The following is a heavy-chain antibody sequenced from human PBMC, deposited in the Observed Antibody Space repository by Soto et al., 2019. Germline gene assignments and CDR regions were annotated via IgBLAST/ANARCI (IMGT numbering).Heavy chain of an antibody. D-gene: IGHD1-1*01. Sequence: EVQLVESGGGLVQPGGSLRLSCAASGFTFSDHYMDWVRQAPGKGLEWVGRSRNKANSYTTEYAASVKGRPTISRDDSNKSVYLQMHRLKNEETEVYYCRRYRTGERCFAYWGQGDLVTVSS. J-gene: IGHJ4*02. V-gene: IGHV3-72*01. CDR2: SRNKANSYTT. CDR3: RRYRTGERCFAY. CDR1: GFTFSDHY.